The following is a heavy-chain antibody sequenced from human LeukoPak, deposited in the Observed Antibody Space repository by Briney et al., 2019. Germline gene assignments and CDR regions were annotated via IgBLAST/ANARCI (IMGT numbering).Heavy chain of an antibody. V-gene: IGHV4-38-2*02. CDR3: ARINTIMATFDY. D-gene: IGHD5-24*01. CDR1: GYFINSNYY. CDR2: ISHSGST. Sequence: SETLSLTCTVSGYFINSNYYWGWIRQPPGKGLEWIATISHSGSTYYNPSLKSRVTISVETSKNQFSLKLSSVTAADTAVCYCARINTIMATFDYWGQGTLVTVSS. J-gene: IGHJ4*02.